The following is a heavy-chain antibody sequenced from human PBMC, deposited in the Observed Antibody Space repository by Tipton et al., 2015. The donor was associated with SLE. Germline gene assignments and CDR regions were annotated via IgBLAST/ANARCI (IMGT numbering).Heavy chain of an antibody. Sequence: SLRLSCAASGFTFSDYYMSWIRQAPGKGLEWVSHISSSGSTIYYADSVKGRFTISRDNAKNSLYLQMNSLRAEDTAVYYCASGSYYEGSGHDYWGQGTLVTVSS. CDR2: ISSSGSTI. V-gene: IGHV3-11*01. J-gene: IGHJ4*02. CDR1: GFTFSDYY. CDR3: ASGSYYEGSGHDY. D-gene: IGHD3-3*01.